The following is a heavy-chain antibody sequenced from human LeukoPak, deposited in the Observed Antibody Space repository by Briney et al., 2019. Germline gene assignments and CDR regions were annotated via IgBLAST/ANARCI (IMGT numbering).Heavy chain of an antibody. Sequence: SETLSLTCTVSGGSISNYYWSWIRQPPGKGLEWIGYIYYSGSTNYNPSLKSRVTISVDTSKNQFSLKLSSVTAADTAVYYCARGSGSYYGPRFDPWGQGTLVTVSS. V-gene: IGHV4-59*01. CDR1: GGSISNYY. J-gene: IGHJ5*02. CDR2: IYYSGST. CDR3: ARGSGSYYGPRFDP. D-gene: IGHD1-26*01.